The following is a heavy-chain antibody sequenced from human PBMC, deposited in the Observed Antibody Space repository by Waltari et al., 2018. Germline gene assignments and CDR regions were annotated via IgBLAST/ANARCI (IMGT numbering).Heavy chain of an antibody. V-gene: IGHV4-59*01. CDR1: GGSIRSSY. CDR3: ARSSSWSGNYYYGMDV. D-gene: IGHD6-13*01. Sequence: QVQLQESGPGLVKPSETLSLPCTVSGGSIRSSYWRWLRQHPGKGLEWIVYIYYSGSPNYNPSLKSRVTISVDTSKNQFSLKLSSVTAADTAVYYCARSSSWSGNYYYGMDVWGQGTTVTVSS. CDR2: IYYSGSP. J-gene: IGHJ6*02.